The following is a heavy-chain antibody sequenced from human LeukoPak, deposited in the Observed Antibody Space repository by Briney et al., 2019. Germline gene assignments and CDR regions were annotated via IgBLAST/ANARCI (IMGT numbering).Heavy chain of an antibody. V-gene: IGHV3-48*02. Sequence: GGSLRLSCAASGITFSGYNINWVRQAPGKGLEWISYISTTGTTMYYADSVKGRFAISRDNAKSSLYLQMNSLRDEDTAVYYCARVWQDYSGVDYWGQGTLVTVSS. CDR1: GITFSGYN. CDR2: ISTTGTTM. D-gene: IGHD2-21*01. CDR3: ARVWQDYSGVDY. J-gene: IGHJ4*02.